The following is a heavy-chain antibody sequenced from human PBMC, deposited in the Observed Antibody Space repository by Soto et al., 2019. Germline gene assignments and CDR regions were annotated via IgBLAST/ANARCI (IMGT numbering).Heavy chain of an antibody. D-gene: IGHD1-26*01. J-gene: IGHJ4*02. Sequence: PSETLSLTCTVSGDSISANQWGWIRQPPGKGLEWIGYIANNGGTNYNPSLKRGRTMSKDMSRNQFSLKLTSVTAADTAVCYCASDHSGSLDYWGQGTLVTVSS. CDR2: IANNGGT. CDR1: GDSISANQ. V-gene: IGHV4-59*01. CDR3: ASDHSGSLDY.